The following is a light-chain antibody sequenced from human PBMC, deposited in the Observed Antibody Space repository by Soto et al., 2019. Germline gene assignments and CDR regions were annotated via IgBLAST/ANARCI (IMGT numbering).Light chain of an antibody. J-gene: IGLJ3*02. CDR2: LNSDGSH. Sequence: QSVLTQSPSASASLGASVKLTCTLSSGHSSFAIAWHQQQPEKGPRYLMKLNSDGSHSKGDGIPDRFSGSSSGAERYLTISSLRSVDVADIYRQTWGTGIQVFGGGTKLTVL. V-gene: IGLV4-69*01. CDR3: QTWGTGIQV. CDR1: SGHSSFA.